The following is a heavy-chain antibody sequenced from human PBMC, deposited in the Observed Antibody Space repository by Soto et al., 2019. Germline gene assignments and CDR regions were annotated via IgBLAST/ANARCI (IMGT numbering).Heavy chain of an antibody. D-gene: IGHD6-6*01. CDR3: ARALSTARHYYYYYGMAV. CDR2: ISSSVSTI. Sequence: GGSLRLSCAASGFTFSDYYMSWIRQAPGKGLEWVSYISSSVSTIYYADSVKGRFTISRDNAKNSLYLQMNSLRAEDTAVYYCARALSTARHYYYYYGMAVWGQGTTVTVSS. CDR1: GFTFSDYY. J-gene: IGHJ6*02. V-gene: IGHV3-11*01.